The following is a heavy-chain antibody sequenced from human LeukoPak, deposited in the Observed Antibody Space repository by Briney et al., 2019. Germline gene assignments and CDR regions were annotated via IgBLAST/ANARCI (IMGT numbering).Heavy chain of an antibody. V-gene: IGHV3-23*01. D-gene: IGHD4-11*01. Sequence: GGSLRLSCAASGFTFSSSAMTWVRQAPGKGLEWVSTITVNGGDTNYADSVKGRFTISRDNSKNTLYLQMNTLRAEDTAVYYCAMLASQYLTSWFDYWGQGTLVTVSS. CDR1: GFTFSSSA. CDR2: ITVNGGDT. J-gene: IGHJ4*02. CDR3: AMLASQYLTSWFDY.